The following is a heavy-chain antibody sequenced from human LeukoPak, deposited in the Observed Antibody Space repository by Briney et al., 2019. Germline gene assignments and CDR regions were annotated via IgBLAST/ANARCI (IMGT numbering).Heavy chain of an antibody. Sequence: ASVRVSCKTSGYTFSGNYIYWVRQAPGQGLEWMGWINPNSGDTNHAQKFQGRVTMTRDTSISTAYMDLSSLISDDTAVYYCARGGSSSGGYYYGVDAWGQGTTVTVSS. D-gene: IGHD3-10*01. V-gene: IGHV1-2*02. CDR2: INPNSGDT. J-gene: IGHJ6*02. CDR1: GYTFSGNY. CDR3: ARGGSSSGGYYYGVDA.